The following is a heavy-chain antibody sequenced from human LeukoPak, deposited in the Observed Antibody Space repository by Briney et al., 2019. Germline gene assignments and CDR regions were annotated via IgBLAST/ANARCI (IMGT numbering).Heavy chain of an antibody. Sequence: GGSLRLSCTASGFTFSSHWMTWVRQPPGKGLEWVANIKEGGSVKYYVDSVKGRFTISRDNSKNTLYLQMNSLRAEDTAVYYCAKDLERDYGGNSGLGAFDIWGQGTMVTVSS. D-gene: IGHD4-23*01. CDR1: GFTFSSHW. CDR3: AKDLERDYGGNSGLGAFDI. J-gene: IGHJ3*02. V-gene: IGHV3-7*03. CDR2: IKEGGSVK.